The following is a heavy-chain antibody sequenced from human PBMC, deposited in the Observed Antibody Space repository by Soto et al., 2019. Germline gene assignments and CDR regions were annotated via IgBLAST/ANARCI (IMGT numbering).Heavy chain of an antibody. CDR2: IYFSGST. V-gene: IGHV4-39*01. J-gene: IGHJ4*02. D-gene: IGHD6-13*01. Sequence: SETLSLTCIVSGDSINSTSYYWGWIRQPPGQGLEWIASIYFSGSTYNNPSLKSRLTVSVDTSKSQFSLKLSSVTAADTALYYCARQRIVAAGTFVDYWGQGSLVTVST. CDR1: GDSINSTSYY. CDR3: ARQRIVAAGTFVDY.